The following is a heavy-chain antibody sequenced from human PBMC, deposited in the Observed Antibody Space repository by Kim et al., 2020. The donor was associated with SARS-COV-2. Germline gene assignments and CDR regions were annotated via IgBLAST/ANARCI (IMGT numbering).Heavy chain of an antibody. D-gene: IGHD5-12*01. J-gene: IGHJ4*02. CDR3: VRHREQWLRNSFDY. Sequence: SETLSLTCTVSGGSISSSSYYWGWIRQPPGKGLEWIGSMYYSGSAYYNPSLKSRVTISVDTSKNQFSLKLSSVTAADTAVYYCVRHREQWLRNSFDYWGQGTLVTVSS. V-gene: IGHV4-39*01. CDR2: MYYSGSA. CDR1: GGSISSSSYY.